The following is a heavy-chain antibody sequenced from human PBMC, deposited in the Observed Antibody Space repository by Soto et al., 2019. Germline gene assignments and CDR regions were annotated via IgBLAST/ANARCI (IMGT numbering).Heavy chain of an antibody. CDR1: GFTFSSYA. D-gene: IGHD2-2*01. CDR3: AKRGKDIVVVPAARLDY. J-gene: IGHJ4*02. CDR2: ISGSGGST. Sequence: EVQLLESGGGLVQPGGSLRLSCAASGFTFSSYAMSWVRQAPGKGLEWVSAISGSGGSTYYADSVKGRFTISRDNSKNTLYLQMNSLRAEDTAVYYCAKRGKDIVVVPAARLDYWGQGTLVTVSS. V-gene: IGHV3-23*01.